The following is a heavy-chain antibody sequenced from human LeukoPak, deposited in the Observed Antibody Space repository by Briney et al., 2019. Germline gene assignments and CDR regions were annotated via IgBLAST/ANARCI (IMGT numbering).Heavy chain of an antibody. V-gene: IGHV4-61*09. Sequence: SETLSLTCIVSGGSISSSSYYWSWIRQPAGKALEWIGHIYTTGNTNYNPSLNSRVTISVDTSKNQFSLQLSSVTAADTAVYYCARDGPSGYYYYYYYMDVWGKGTTVTISS. CDR3: ARDGPSGYYYYYYYMDV. CDR1: GGSISSSSYY. J-gene: IGHJ6*03. CDR2: IYTTGNT.